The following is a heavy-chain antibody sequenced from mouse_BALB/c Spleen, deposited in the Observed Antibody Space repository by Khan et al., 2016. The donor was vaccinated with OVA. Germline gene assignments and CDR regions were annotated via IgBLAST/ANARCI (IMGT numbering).Heavy chain of an antibody. V-gene: IGHV3-2*02. CDR3: ARSMVAN. Sequence: VQLKESGPGLVKPSQSLSLTCTATGYSITSDYVCYWIRQSQGNKLEWRGYISYSGSTNYNPSLKSRISITRDTSKNRYFLQLNSVTTEDTATYYYARSMVANWGQGTTLTVSS. J-gene: IGHJ2*01. D-gene: IGHD1-1*02. CDR2: ISYSGST. CDR1: GYSITSDYV.